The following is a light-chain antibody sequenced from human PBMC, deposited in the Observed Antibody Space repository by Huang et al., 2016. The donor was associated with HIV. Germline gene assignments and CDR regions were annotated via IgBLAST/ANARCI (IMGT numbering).Light chain of an antibody. J-gene: IGKJ1*01. CDR1: QSISAHY. CDR2: AAS. Sequence: EIVLTQSPGTLSLSPGERATLSCRASQSISAHYLAWYQQKPGQAPRLLIYAASSTATGSPDRFSGSGSGTDFTLTIYRLEPEDFAVYFCQQYAGSPWTFGQGTKVEIK. V-gene: IGKV3-20*01. CDR3: QQYAGSPWT.